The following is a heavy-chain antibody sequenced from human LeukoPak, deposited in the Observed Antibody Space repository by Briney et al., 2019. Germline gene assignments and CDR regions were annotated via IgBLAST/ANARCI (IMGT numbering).Heavy chain of an antibody. V-gene: IGHV1-46*01. Sequence: ASVKVSCKASGYTFTSYYMHWVRQAPGQGLEWMGIINPSGGSTSYAQKFQGRVTMTRDMPTSTVYMELSSLRSEDTAVYYCATADTAMAYFDYWGQGTLVTVSS. CDR1: GYTFTSYY. CDR2: INPSGGST. J-gene: IGHJ4*02. CDR3: ATADTAMAYFDY. D-gene: IGHD5-18*01.